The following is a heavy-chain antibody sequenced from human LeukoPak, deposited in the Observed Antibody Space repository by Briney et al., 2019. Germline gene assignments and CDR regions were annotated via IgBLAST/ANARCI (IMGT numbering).Heavy chain of an antibody. V-gene: IGHV4-4*07. Sequence: GTLRLSCAASGFTFSSYGMSWIRQPAGKGLEWIGRIYTSGSTNYNPSLKSRVTMSVDTSKNQFSLKLSSVTAAGTAVYYCARSTTWVQLVDYWGQGTLVTVSS. CDR1: GFTFSSYG. J-gene: IGHJ4*02. CDR3: ARSTTWVQLVDY. D-gene: IGHD6-13*01. CDR2: IYTSGST.